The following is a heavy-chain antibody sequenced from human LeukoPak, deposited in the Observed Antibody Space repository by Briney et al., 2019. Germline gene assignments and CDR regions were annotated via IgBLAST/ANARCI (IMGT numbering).Heavy chain of an antibody. J-gene: IGHJ4*02. V-gene: IGHV4-34*01. CDR1: GGSFSGYY. D-gene: IGHD1-26*01. Sequence: SETLSLTCVVYGGSFSGYYWSWIRQPPGKGLEWIGEINHSGSTNYNPSLKSRVTISVDTSKNQFSLKLSSVTAADTAVYYCAREGGVGAHDYWGQGTLVTVSS. CDR3: AREGGVGAHDY. CDR2: INHSGST.